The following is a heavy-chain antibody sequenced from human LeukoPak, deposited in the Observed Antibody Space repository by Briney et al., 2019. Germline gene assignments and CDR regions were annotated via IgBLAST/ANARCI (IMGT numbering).Heavy chain of an antibody. CDR2: IKQDGCEK. Sequence: GGSLRLSCAASGFTFSSYWTSWVRQAPGKGLEWVANIKQDGCEKYYVDSVKGRFTISRDNAKNSLYLQMNSLRAEDTAVYYCAREVITFGGVIASNWGQGTLVTVSS. J-gene: IGHJ4*02. CDR1: GFTFSSYW. CDR3: AREVITFGGVIASN. V-gene: IGHV3-7*01. D-gene: IGHD3-16*02.